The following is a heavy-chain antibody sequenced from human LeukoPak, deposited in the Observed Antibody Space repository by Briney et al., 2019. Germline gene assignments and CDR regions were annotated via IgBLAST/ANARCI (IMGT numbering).Heavy chain of an antibody. Sequence: PGGSLRLSCAASGFTFSSYGMHWVRQAPGKGLEWVAFIRYDGSNKYYADSVKGRFTISRDNSKNTLYLQMNSLRAEDTAVYYCAKAGHEAVAMFDYWGQGTLVTVSS. CDR1: GFTFSSYG. V-gene: IGHV3-30*02. J-gene: IGHJ4*02. D-gene: IGHD6-19*01. CDR2: IRYDGSNK. CDR3: AKAGHEAVAMFDY.